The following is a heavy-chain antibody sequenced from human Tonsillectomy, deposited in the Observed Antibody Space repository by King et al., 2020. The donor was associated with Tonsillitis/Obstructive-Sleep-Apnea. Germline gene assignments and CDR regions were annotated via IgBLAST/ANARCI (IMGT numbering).Heavy chain of an antibody. CDR2: IDWDDDK. CDR3: PRSRFSGNYHRDYMDV. Sequence: VTLKESGPALVKPTQTLTLTCTFSGFSLSTSEMCVSWIRQPPGKALEWLARIDWDDDKYYSTSLKTRLTISKDTSKNQVVLIMTNMYTVDTATYYCPRSRFSGNYHRDYMDVWGKGTTVTVSS. J-gene: IGHJ6*03. V-gene: IGHV2-70*11. CDR1: GFSLSTSEMC. D-gene: IGHD1-26*01.